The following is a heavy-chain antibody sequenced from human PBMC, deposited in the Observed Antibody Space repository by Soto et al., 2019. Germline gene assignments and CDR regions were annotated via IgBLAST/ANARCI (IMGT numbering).Heavy chain of an antibody. CDR3: ARGFYDSSGYSNPFDC. V-gene: IGHV4-59*11. D-gene: IGHD3-22*01. CDR1: PASISSHY. J-gene: IGHJ4*02. CDR2: ICHAGCHIGTT. Sequence: SETLSVTSSLPPASISSHYRSCIRQTPGKGQEWIGYICHAGCHIGTTNYNPSLKNRVTISVDTSKNQFSLRLTSVTAADTALYYCARGFYDSSGYSNPFDCWSPGTLVT.